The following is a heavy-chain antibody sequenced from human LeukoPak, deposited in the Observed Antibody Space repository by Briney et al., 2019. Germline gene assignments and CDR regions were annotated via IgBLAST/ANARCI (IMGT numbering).Heavy chain of an antibody. CDR3: AKARNWNDALLAY. CDR1: GFTFSRYG. D-gene: IGHD1-1*01. J-gene: IGHJ4*02. CDR2: VSGSGGST. V-gene: IGHV3-23*01. Sequence: AGSLRLSCAASGFTFSRYGMSWVRQAPGKGLEWVSGVSGSGGSTYYADAVKGRFTLSRHNHKNTLSLHLNSLRAEDTAVYYCAKARNWNDALLAYWGQGTLVTVAS.